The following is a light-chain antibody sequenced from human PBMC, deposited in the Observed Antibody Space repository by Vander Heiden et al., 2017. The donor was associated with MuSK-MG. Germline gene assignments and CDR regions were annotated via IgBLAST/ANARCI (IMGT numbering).Light chain of an antibody. CDR3: YSTDMSGHRV. Sequence: YELRQLPSVSVSPGQTATITCSGDALPRKYAYWYQLKSGQAPVLLIFDNKRRPSEIPERFSGSSSVTMATLTIAAAQVEDEGDYYFYSTDMSGHRVFGGGTKLTFL. V-gene: IGLV3-10*01. J-gene: IGLJ3*02. CDR2: DNK. CDR1: ALPRKY.